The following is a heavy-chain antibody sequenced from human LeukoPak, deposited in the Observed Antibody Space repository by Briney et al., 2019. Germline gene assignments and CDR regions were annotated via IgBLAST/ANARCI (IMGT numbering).Heavy chain of an antibody. CDR2: IYCNDDK. J-gene: IGHJ4*02. V-gene: IGHV2-5*01. D-gene: IGHD3-3*01. CDR1: GFSLRTRGVG. Sequence: SGPTLVKPTQTLTLTCTFSGFSLRTRGVGVGWIRQPPGKALEWLSVIYCNDDKRYSPSLKSKVTITKDTSKNQVVLTMTNMDPVDTATYYCAHSDLGYDFWSGYYDYWGQGTLVTVSS. CDR3: AHSDLGYDFWSGYYDY.